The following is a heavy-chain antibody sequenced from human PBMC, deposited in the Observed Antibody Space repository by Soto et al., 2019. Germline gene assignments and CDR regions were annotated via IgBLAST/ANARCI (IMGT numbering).Heavy chain of an antibody. J-gene: IGHJ4*02. CDR3: VRRPRGLSLHYYDY. Sequence: SETLSLICTVSGGSISSNTFYWGWIRQPPGKGLEWIGTIYYNGNTNYNPSLKSRVSISVDTSKNQFSLNLSSVTAADTAVYFCVRRPRGLSLHYYDYWGQGTLVTVSS. CDR1: GGSISSNTFY. CDR2: IYYNGNT. D-gene: IGHD3-10*01. V-gene: IGHV4-39*01.